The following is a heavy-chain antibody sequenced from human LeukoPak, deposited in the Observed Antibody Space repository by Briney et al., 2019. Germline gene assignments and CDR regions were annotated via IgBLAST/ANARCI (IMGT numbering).Heavy chain of an antibody. CDR2: ISDSGSTI. J-gene: IGHJ4*02. Sequence: GGSLRLSCAASGFTFSIFEMTWVRQAPGKGLEGVSYISDSGSTIKDADSVKGRFTISRDNAKNSLYLQMNSLRAEDTALYYCAGGPQYTGSFPFWGQGTLVTVSS. D-gene: IGHD1-26*01. V-gene: IGHV3-48*03. CDR3: AGGPQYTGSFPF. CDR1: GFTFSIFE.